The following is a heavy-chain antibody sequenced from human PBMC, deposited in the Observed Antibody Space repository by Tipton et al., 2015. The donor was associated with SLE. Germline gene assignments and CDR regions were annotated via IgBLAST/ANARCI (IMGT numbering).Heavy chain of an antibody. CDR1: GGSFSGHY. V-gene: IGHV4-34*01. J-gene: IGHJ4*02. CDR2: INHTGIT. CDR3: ARGDVITLDY. Sequence: GLVKPSETLSLTCAVYGGSFSGHYWSWIRQPPGKGLEWIGEINHTGITNYNPSLKSRVTISLDTSKNQFSLKLSSVAAADTAVYYCARGDVITLDYWGQGTLVTVSS. D-gene: IGHD3-16*01.